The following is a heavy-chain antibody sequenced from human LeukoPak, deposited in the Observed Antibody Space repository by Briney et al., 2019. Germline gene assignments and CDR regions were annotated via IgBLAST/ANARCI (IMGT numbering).Heavy chain of an antibody. CDR3: ARHFGVEVPAAIYRNWFDP. CDR1: GGSISSSSYY. Sequence: SETLSLTCTVSGGSISSSSYYWGWIRQSPGMGLEWIASIYYSGSSYYNPSLKSRVTISVDTSKNQFSLKLSSVTAADTALYYCARHFGVEVPAAIYRNWFDPWGQGTLVTVSS. V-gene: IGHV4-39*01. D-gene: IGHD2-2*02. J-gene: IGHJ5*02. CDR2: IYYSGSS.